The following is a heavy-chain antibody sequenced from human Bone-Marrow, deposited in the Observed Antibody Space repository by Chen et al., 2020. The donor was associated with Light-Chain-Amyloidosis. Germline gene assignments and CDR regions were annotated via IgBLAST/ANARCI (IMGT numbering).Heavy chain of an antibody. Sequence: QVQLVESGGGVVQPGRSLRLSCAASGFTFSSYGMHWVRQAPGKGLEWVAVISYDGSNKYYEDSVKGRFTISRDNSKNTLYLQMNSLRAEDTAVYYCAKEWNTMIVVARPRGIDYWGQGTLVTVSS. CDR3: AKEWNTMIVVARPRGIDY. CDR1: GFTFSSYG. J-gene: IGHJ4*02. D-gene: IGHD3-22*01. V-gene: IGHV3-30*18. CDR2: ISYDGSNK.